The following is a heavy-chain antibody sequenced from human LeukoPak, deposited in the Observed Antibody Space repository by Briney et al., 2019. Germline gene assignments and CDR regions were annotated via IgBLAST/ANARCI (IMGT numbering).Heavy chain of an antibody. CDR2: ISWNSGSI. V-gene: IGHV3-9*01. Sequence: GGSLRLSCAGSGFIFNNYAMHWVRQPPGKGLEWVSGISWNSGSIDYADSVKGRFTISGDNAKNSLYLQMNSLRVEDTAFYYCAKDNRRHYTSGPNPDSLHWGQGALVTVSS. J-gene: IGHJ4*02. CDR3: AKDNRRHYTSGPNPDSLH. CDR1: GFIFNNYA. D-gene: IGHD6-19*01.